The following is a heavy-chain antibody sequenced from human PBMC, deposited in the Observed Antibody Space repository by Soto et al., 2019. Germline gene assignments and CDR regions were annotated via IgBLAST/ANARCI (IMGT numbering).Heavy chain of an antibody. CDR1: GFTFSSYG. Sequence: QVQLVESGGGVVQPGRSLRLSCAASGFTFSSYGMHWVRQAPGKGLEWVAVISYDGSNKYYADSVKGRFTISRDNSKNTLYLQMNSLRAEDTAVYYCAKDNIVVVPAARPKYYYYGMDVWGQGTTVTVSS. CDR2: ISYDGSNK. D-gene: IGHD2-2*01. V-gene: IGHV3-30*18. J-gene: IGHJ6*02. CDR3: AKDNIVVVPAARPKYYYYGMDV.